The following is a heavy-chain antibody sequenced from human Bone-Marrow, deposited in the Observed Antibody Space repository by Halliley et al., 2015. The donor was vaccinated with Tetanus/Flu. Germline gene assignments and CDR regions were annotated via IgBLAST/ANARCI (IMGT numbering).Heavy chain of an antibody. V-gene: IGHV3-30*18. D-gene: IGHD6-19*01. CDR2: ISYDGSQK. J-gene: IGHJ5*02. Sequence: SLRLSCAASGFTFNNYGMHWVRQAPGKGLEWVAAISYDGSQKYYVDSVKGRFTISRDNSNNTLSLQMNSRRSEDTAVFYCAKDRGPVSAHFDPWGQGTLVTVSS. CDR3: AKDRGPVSAHFDP. CDR1: GFTFNNYG.